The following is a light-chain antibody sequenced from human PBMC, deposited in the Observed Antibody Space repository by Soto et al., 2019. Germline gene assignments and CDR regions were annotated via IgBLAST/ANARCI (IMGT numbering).Light chain of an antibody. V-gene: IGKV1-6*01. CDR3: LQDINYPWT. CDR2: GAS. CDR1: QGIGNA. Sequence: ASQMTHSPSSLSASVGYRVTISCLASQGIGNALGWYQQKPGKPPKVLIYGASNLQSGVPPRFSGSGSGTDFTFAISSLQPEDSATYYCLQDINYPWTFGQGTKVDIK. J-gene: IGKJ1*01.